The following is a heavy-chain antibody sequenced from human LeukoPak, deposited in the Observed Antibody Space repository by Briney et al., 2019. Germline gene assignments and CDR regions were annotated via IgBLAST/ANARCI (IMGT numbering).Heavy chain of an antibody. Sequence: GGSLRLSCEGSGFSVSTNYMNWVRQAPGKGLEWVSILYSGGSTYYADSVKGRFTVSRDSSKNTLYLHMNSPRAEDTAVYYCARVGDHYHWYLDVWGRGTLVTASS. D-gene: IGHD3-10*01. CDR1: GFSVSTNY. CDR2: LYSGGST. CDR3: ARVGDHYHWYLDV. V-gene: IGHV3-53*01. J-gene: IGHJ2*01.